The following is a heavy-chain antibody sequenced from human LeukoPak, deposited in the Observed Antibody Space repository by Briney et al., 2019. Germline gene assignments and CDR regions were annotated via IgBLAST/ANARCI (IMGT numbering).Heavy chain of an antibody. CDR2: IYYSGST. CDR1: GGSISSGDYY. V-gene: IGHV4-30-4*01. Sequence: SQTLSLTCTVSGGSISSGDYYWSWIRQPPGKGLEWIGYIYYSGSTYYNPSLKSRVTISVDTSKNQFSLKLSSVTAADTAVYYCGREDAAMLGFDYWGEGTLVTLS. CDR3: GREDAAMLGFDY. J-gene: IGHJ4*02. D-gene: IGHD5-18*01.